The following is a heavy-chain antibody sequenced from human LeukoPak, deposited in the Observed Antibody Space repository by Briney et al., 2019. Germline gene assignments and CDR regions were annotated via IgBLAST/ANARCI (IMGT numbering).Heavy chain of an antibody. D-gene: IGHD3-3*02. J-gene: IGHJ4*02. CDR3: ARDLRGAFD. CDR1: GGSVSSGSYY. V-gene: IGHV4-61*01. Sequence: KASETLSLTCTASGGSVSSGSYYWSWIRQPPGTGLEWIGYIYYSGSTNYNPSLKSRVTISVDTSKNQFSLKLSSVTAADTAVYYCARDLRGAFDWGQGTLVTVSS. CDR2: IYYSGST.